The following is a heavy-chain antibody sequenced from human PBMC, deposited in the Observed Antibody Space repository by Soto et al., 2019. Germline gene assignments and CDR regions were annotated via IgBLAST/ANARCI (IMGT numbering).Heavy chain of an antibody. J-gene: IGHJ4*02. V-gene: IGHV3-21*06. CDR3: ARESEDLSSNLDY. Sequence: EVLLVESGGGLVKPGGSLRLSCAASGFTFTRYSMNWVRQAPGKGLEWVASISSTTNYIYYGESLKGRHTISRDNAKNSMYLQMNTLRAEYTAVYYCARESEDLSSNLDYWGQGTLVTVSS. CDR2: ISSTTNYI. CDR1: GFTFTRYS.